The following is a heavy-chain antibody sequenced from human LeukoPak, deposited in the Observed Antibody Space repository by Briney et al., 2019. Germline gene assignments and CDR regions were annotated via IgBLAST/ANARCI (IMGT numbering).Heavy chain of an antibody. Sequence: GGSLRLSCAASGFTFSSYAMSWVRQAPGKGLEWVSAISGSGGSTYYADSVKGRFTISRDNSKNTLYLQMNSLRAEDTAVYYCARDLRIAVAAPDDYWGQGTLVTVSS. CDR2: ISGSGGST. D-gene: IGHD6-19*01. CDR3: ARDLRIAVAAPDDY. V-gene: IGHV3-23*01. CDR1: GFTFSSYA. J-gene: IGHJ4*02.